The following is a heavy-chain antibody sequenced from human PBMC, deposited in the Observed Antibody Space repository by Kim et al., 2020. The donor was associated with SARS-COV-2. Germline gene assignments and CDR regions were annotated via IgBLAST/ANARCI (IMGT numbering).Heavy chain of an antibody. CDR2: IIPIFGTA. CDR3: APMLYSGYDWGPHFDY. J-gene: IGHJ4*02. D-gene: IGHD5-12*01. CDR1: GGTFSSYA. V-gene: IGHV1-69*13. Sequence: SVKVSCKASGGTFSSYAISWVRQAPGQGLEWMGGIIPIFGTANYAQKFQGRVTITADESTSTAYMELSSLRSEDTAVYYCAPMLYSGYDWGPHFDYWGQGTLVTVSS.